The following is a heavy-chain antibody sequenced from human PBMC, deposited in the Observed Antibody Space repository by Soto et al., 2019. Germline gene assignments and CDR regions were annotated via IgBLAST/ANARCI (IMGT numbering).Heavy chain of an antibody. CDR3: AKDPYSSGWSPSCGMDV. CDR1: GFTFDDYA. Sequence: EVQLVESGGGLVQPGRSLRLSCAASGFTFDDYAMHWVRQAPGKGLEWVSGISWNSGSIGYADSVKGRFTISRDNAKNSLYLQMNSLTAEDTALYYCAKDPYSSGWSPSCGMDVWGQGTTVTVSS. D-gene: IGHD6-19*01. CDR2: ISWNSGSI. V-gene: IGHV3-9*01. J-gene: IGHJ6*02.